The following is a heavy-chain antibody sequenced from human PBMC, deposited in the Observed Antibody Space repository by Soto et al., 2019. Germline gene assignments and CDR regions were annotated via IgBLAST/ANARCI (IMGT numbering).Heavy chain of an antibody. J-gene: IGHJ1*01. CDR1: GYTFTSYA. CDR3: ARVLRYFEWLHSAEYFQH. V-gene: IGHV1-3*01. CDR2: INAGNGNT. Sequence: ASVKVSCKASGYTFTSYAMHWVRQAPGQRLEWMGWINAGNGNTKYSQKFQGRVTITRDTSASTAYMELSSLRSEDTAVYYCARVLRYFEWLHSAEYFQHWCQANLVTVS. D-gene: IGHD3-9*01.